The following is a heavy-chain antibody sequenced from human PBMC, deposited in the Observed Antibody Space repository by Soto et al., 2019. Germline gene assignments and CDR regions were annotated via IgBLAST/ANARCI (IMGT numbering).Heavy chain of an antibody. CDR1: GGSISSNY. CDR3: ARGTATTSALSYGMDV. D-gene: IGHD4-17*01. J-gene: IGHJ6*02. CDR2: IHFSGGI. Sequence: SETLSLTCTVSGGSISSNYWSWIRQAPGKGLEWIGNIHFSGGIEYNPSLKSRVTISVDTWKNQFSLKMKSVTAADTAMYYCARGTATTSALSYGMDVWGQGTTVTVSS. V-gene: IGHV4-59*01.